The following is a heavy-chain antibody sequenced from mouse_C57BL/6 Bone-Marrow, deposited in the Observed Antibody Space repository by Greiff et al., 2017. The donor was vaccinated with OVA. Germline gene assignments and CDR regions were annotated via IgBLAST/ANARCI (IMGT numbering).Heavy chain of an antibody. CDR1: GYSFTGYY. D-gene: IGHD1-1*01. J-gene: IGHJ2*01. CDR3: AREGYYGSRYYFDY. CDR2: INPSTGGT. V-gene: IGHV1-42*01. Sequence: VQLQQSGPELVKPGASVKISCKASGYSFTGYYMNWVKQSPEKSLEWLGEINPSTGGTTYNQKFKAKATLTVDKSSSTAYMQLKSLTSEYSAVYYCAREGYYGSRYYFDYWGQGTTLTVSS.